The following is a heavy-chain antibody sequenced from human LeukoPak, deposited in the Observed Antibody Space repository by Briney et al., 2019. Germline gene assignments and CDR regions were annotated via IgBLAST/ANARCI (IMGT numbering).Heavy chain of an antibody. Sequence: PGGSLRLSCAASRFTFSNYGMHWVRQAPGKGLEWVAVISYDGSNKYYADSVKGRFTISRDTSKNTLYLQMNSLRAEDTAVYYCAKDPKYGDYGDYFDHWGQGTLVTVSS. CDR1: RFTFSNYG. CDR3: AKDPKYGDYGDYFDH. V-gene: IGHV3-30*18. J-gene: IGHJ4*02. CDR2: ISYDGSNK. D-gene: IGHD4-17*01.